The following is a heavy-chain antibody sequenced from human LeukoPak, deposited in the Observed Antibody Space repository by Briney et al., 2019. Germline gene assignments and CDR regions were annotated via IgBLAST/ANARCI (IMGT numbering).Heavy chain of an antibody. CDR2: INPNSGGT. J-gene: IGHJ6*03. CDR1: GYTFTGYY. V-gene: IGHV1-2*02. D-gene: IGHD6-19*01. CDR3: ARGGSGWYVGYYYYYMDV. Sequence: VKVSCKASGYTFTGYYMHWVRQAPGQGLEWMGWINPNSGGTSYAQKFQGRVTMTRDMSTSTVYMELSSLRSEDTAVYYCARGGSGWYVGYYYYYMDVWGKGTTVTVSS.